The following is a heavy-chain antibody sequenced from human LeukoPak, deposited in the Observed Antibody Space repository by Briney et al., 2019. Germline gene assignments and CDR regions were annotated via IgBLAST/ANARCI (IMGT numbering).Heavy chain of an antibody. D-gene: IGHD3-10*01. V-gene: IGHV3-21*01. CDR1: GFTFSSYG. CDR3: ARDYYGSGSHPSPNWFDP. J-gene: IGHJ5*02. Sequence: GRSLRLSCAASGFTFSSYGMNWVRQAPGKGLEWVSSISSSSSYIYYADSVKGRFTISRDNAKNSLYLQMNSLRAEDTAVYYCARDYYGSGSHPSPNWFDPWGQGTLVTVSS. CDR2: ISSSSSYI.